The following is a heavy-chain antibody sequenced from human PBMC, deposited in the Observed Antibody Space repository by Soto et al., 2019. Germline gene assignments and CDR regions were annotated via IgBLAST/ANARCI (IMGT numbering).Heavy chain of an antibody. CDR1: GGALSRYP. CDR3: ASRPVMEVAQYGNWFDP. V-gene: IGHV1-69*13. CDR2: IIPFFGTT. D-gene: IGHD2-15*01. J-gene: IGHJ5*02. Sequence: ASVKVSCKASGGALSRYPINWVRQAPGQGLEWMGGIIPFFGTTHSAQKFHDRLTITADESTSTTYMELSSLRSEDTAVYYCASRPVMEVAQYGNWFDPWGQGTLVTVSS.